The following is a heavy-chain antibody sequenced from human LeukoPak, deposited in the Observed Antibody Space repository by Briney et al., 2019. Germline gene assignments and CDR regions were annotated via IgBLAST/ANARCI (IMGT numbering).Heavy chain of an antibody. CDR1: GFTFSSYW. CDR2: INSDGSST. CDR3: ARGGEPVGFDY. Sequence: GGSLRLSCAASGFTFSSYWMHWVRQAPGKGLVRVSRINSDGSSTRYADSVKGRFTISRDNAKNSLSLQMNSLRAEDTAVYYCARGGEPVGFDYWGQGTLVTVSS. V-gene: IGHV3-74*01. J-gene: IGHJ4*02. D-gene: IGHD1-26*01.